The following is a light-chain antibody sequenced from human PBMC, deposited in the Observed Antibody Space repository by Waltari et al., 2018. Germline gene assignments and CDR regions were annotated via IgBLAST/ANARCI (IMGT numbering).Light chain of an antibody. J-gene: IGKJ4*01. CDR1: RSLLHSSGYNY. CDR2: LGS. V-gene: IGKV2-28*01. Sequence: DSVMTQSPLSLPVTPGEPASIPCKSSRSLLHSSGYNYVDWYLQKPGQFPQILISLGSNRASGVPDRVSGSGAGTDFTLRISRVEAEDVGVYYCMQALQSPLTFGGGTKVEIK. CDR3: MQALQSPLT.